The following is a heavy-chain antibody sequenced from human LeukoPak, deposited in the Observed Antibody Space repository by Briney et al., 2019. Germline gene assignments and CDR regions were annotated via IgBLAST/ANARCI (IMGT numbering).Heavy chain of an antibody. Sequence: KPSETLSLTCAVYGGSFSGYYWSWIRQPPGKGLEWIGEINHSGSTNYNPSLKSRVTISVDTSKNQFSLRLSSVTAADTAVYYCARGRYSSSSRGPRMGKHFDYWGQGTLVTVSS. CDR3: ARGRYSSSSRGPRMGKHFDY. CDR2: INHSGST. J-gene: IGHJ4*02. D-gene: IGHD6-6*01. CDR1: GGSFSGYY. V-gene: IGHV4-34*01.